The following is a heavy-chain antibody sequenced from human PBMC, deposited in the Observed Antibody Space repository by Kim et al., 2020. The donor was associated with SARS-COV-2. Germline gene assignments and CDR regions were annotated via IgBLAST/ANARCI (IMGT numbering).Heavy chain of an antibody. CDR2: IYTSGST. V-gene: IGHV4-4*07. J-gene: IGHJ3*02. Sequence: SETLSLTCTVSGGSISSYYWSWIRQPAGKGLEWIGRIYTSGSTNYNPSLKSRVTMSVDTSKNQFSLKLSSVTAADTAVYYCARSYCGGDCYSDAFDIWGQGTMFTVSS. CDR1: GGSISSYY. D-gene: IGHD2-21*01. CDR3: ARSYCGGDCYSDAFDI.